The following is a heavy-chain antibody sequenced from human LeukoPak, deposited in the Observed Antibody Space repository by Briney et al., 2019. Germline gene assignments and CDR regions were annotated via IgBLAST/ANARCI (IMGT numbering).Heavy chain of an antibody. V-gene: IGHV3-7*01. J-gene: IGHJ4*02. CDR2: IKQDGSEK. D-gene: IGHD3-22*01. Sequence: PGGSLRLSCAASGFTFSSYWMAWVRQTPGKGLEWVASIKQDGSEKYYVDSVKGRFTISRDNAKNSLYLQMNSLRAEDTAVYYCARGRYYYDTSGYYAFDYWGQGTLVTVSS. CDR1: GFTFSSYW. CDR3: ARGRYYYDTSGYYAFDY.